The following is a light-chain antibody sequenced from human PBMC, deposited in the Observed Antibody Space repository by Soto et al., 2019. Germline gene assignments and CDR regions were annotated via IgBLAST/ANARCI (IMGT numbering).Light chain of an antibody. V-gene: IGLV2-14*03. CDR1: SSDIGDFTF. J-gene: IGLJ1*01. CDR3: SSYTSSSTHV. Sequence: QSALTQPASVSGSPGQSSTISCTGTSSDIGDFTFVSWYQQHPGKVPQLMIFAVNRRPSGVSDRFSGSKSGNTASLTISGRQAEDEGADYCSSYTSSSTHVFGSGTKLTVL. CDR2: AVN.